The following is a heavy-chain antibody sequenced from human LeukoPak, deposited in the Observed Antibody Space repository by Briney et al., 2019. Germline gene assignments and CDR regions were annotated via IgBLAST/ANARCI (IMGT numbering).Heavy chain of an antibody. CDR1: GFTFSGYW. D-gene: IGHD4-17*01. J-gene: IGHJ4*02. CDR3: ARRGATVTDD. CDR2: IKQDGSEK. Sequence: PGGSLRLSCAASGFTFSGYWMTWVRQAPGKGLEWVANIKQDGSEKYYVESVKGRFTISRDNAKNSVYLQMNSLRAEDTAVYFCARRGATVTDDWGQGTLVTVSS. V-gene: IGHV3-7*01.